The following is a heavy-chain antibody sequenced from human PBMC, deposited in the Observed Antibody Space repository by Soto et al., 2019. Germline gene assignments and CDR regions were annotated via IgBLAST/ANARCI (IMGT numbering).Heavy chain of an antibody. CDR3: ARTLYGDNVDY. CDR1: GYTFTSYD. J-gene: IGHJ4*02. D-gene: IGHD4-17*01. Sequence: QVQLVQSGAEVKKPGASVKVSCKAAGYTFTSYDINWVRQATGQGLEWMGWMNPNSGNTGYAQKFKGRVTMTRNTAKSTAYMELSCLRAEDSCVYYCARTLYGDNVDYWGQGTLVTVSS. CDR2: MNPNSGNT. V-gene: IGHV1-8*01.